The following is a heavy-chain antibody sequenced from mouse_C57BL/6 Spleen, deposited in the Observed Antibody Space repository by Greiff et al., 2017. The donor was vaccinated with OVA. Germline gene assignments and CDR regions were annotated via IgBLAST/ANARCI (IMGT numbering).Heavy chain of an antibody. Sequence: DVQLQESGPGLVKPSQSLSLTCSVTGYSITSGYYWNWIRQFPGNKLEWMGYISYDGSNNYNPSLKNRISITRDTSKNQFFLKLNSVTTEDTATYYCARDSEGYFDVWGTGTTVTVSS. CDR2: ISYDGSN. CDR3: ARDSEGYFDV. CDR1: GYSITSGYY. V-gene: IGHV3-6*01. J-gene: IGHJ1*03.